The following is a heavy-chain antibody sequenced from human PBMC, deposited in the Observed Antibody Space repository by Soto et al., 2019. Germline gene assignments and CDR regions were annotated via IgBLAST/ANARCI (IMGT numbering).Heavy chain of an antibody. CDR1: GYSFTSYW. Sequence: GESLKISCKGSGYSFTSYWIGWGRQMPGKGLEWMGIIYPGDSDTRYSPSFQGQVTISADKSISTASLHWSSLEASDTAMYYCARQATYYYDSSGYGHYFYSGMDVWDPGTTVTVFS. CDR3: ARQATYYYDSSGYGHYFYSGMDV. D-gene: IGHD3-22*01. CDR2: IYPGDSDT. V-gene: IGHV5-51*01. J-gene: IGHJ6*02.